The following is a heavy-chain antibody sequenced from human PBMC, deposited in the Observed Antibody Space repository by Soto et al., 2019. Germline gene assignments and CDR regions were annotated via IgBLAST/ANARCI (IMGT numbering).Heavy chain of an antibody. CDR3: ARDWVILGVVKPFDY. CDR1: GYPFTSYG. CDR2: ISAYNGNT. J-gene: IGHJ4*02. D-gene: IGHD3-3*01. Sequence: ASVKVSCKASGYPFTSYGISWVRQAPGQGLEWMGWISAYNGNTNYAQKLQGRVTMTTDTSTSTAYMELRSLRSDDTAVYYCARDWVILGVVKPFDYWGQETLVTVSS. V-gene: IGHV1-18*01.